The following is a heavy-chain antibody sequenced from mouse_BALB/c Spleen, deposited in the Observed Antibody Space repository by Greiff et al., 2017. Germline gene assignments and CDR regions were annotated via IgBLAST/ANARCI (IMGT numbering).Heavy chain of an antibody. V-gene: IGHV10-3*03. J-gene: IGHJ4*01. D-gene: IGHD2-3*01. CDR3: VREDDGYPYYAMDY. CDR2: IRSKSNNYAT. Sequence: EVKLVESGGGLVQPKGSLKLSCAASGFTFNTYAMHWVCQAPGKGLEWVARIRSKSNNYATYYADSVKDRFTISRDDSQSMLYLQMNNLKTEDTAMYYCVREDDGYPYYAMDYWGQGTSVTVSS. CDR1: GFTFNTYA.